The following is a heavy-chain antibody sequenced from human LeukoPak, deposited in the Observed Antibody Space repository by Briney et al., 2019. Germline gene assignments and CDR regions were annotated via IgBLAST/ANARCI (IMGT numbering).Heavy chain of an antibody. J-gene: IGHJ4*02. D-gene: IGHD2-2*01. V-gene: IGHV1-8*01. Sequence: ASVKVSCKASGYTFTSYDINWVRQATGQGLEWMGWMNPNSGNAGYAQKFQGRVTMTRNTSISTAYMELSSLRSEDTAVYYCARVRYCSSTSCIPAGDYYFDYWGQGTLVTVSS. CDR1: GYTFTSYD. CDR2: MNPNSGNA. CDR3: ARVRYCSSTSCIPAGDYYFDY.